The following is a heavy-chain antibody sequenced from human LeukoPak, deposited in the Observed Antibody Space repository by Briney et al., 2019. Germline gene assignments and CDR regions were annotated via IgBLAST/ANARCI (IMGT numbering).Heavy chain of an antibody. Sequence: GGSLRLSCTVSGFTVSSNSMSWVRQAPGKGLEWVSFIYSDNTHYSDSVKGRFTISRDNSKNTLYLQMNSLRVDDTAVYYCAKDEGSGYYAADYWGQGTLVTVSS. CDR1: GFTVSSNS. J-gene: IGHJ4*02. CDR3: AKDEGSGYYAADY. CDR2: IYSDNT. D-gene: IGHD3-3*01. V-gene: IGHV3-53*01.